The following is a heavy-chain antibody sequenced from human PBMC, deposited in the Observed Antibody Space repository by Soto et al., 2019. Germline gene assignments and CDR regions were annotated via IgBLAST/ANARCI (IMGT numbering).Heavy chain of an antibody. V-gene: IGHV4-30-4*01. CDR3: DSANSNGYAYFDY. J-gene: IGHJ4*02. CDR1: WGPSRCLDCC. Sequence: SQTLSLTCTVAWGPSRCLDCCRIWILKPPETCGEWISYIYYSGSTYSHPPLESRVTKSVDTAKNHFSLNLSSVTAADLAVYYCDSANSNGYAYFDYWGKGTLVTV. D-gene: IGHD3-22*01. CDR2: IYYSGST.